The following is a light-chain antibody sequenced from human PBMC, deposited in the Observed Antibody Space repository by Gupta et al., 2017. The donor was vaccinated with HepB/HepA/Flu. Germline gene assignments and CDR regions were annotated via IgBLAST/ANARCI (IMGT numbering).Light chain of an antibody. CDR1: SSDVGLYDF. V-gene: IGLV2-14*03. J-gene: IGLJ2*01. CDR2: DVY. CDR3: NSFTSSSTLV. Sequence: QSALTHPASVSGSPGQSITISCTGTSSDVGLYDFVSWYQQHPGRAPKLIIYDVYNRPSGISDRFSGSKSGNTASLTXSXLQAEDXADYYCNSFTSSSTLVFGGGTKVTVL.